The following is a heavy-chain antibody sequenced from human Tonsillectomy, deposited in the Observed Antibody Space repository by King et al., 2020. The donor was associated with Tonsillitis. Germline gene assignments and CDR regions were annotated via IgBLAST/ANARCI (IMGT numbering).Heavy chain of an antibody. CDR3: ARHLEGYYDSDY. CDR2: IYYRGTT. CDR1: GGSINTYY. J-gene: IGHJ4*02. V-gene: IGHV4-59*01. Sequence: VQLQESGPGLVKPSETLSLTCTVSGGSINTYYWSWIRQPPGKGLEWIGYIYYRGTTNYNPSLKSRVNISVDTSKNQFSLKVSSVTAADTAVYYCARHLEGYYDSDYWGQGTLVTVSS. D-gene: IGHD2-15*01.